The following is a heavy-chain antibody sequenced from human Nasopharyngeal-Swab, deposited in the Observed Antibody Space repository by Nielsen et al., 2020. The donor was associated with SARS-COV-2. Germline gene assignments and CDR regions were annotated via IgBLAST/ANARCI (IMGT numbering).Heavy chain of an antibody. Sequence: SETLSLTCTVSGGSISSHYWSWIRQPAGKGLEWIGNISYTENTNYSPSLKSRVTISIDTSKNLFSLKLSSVTAADTAVHYCARSISGGSRHGLVDSWGQGTLVTVSS. CDR2: ISYTENT. J-gene: IGHJ4*02. CDR1: GGSISSHY. CDR3: ARSISGGSRHGLVDS. V-gene: IGHV4-59*08. D-gene: IGHD2-15*01.